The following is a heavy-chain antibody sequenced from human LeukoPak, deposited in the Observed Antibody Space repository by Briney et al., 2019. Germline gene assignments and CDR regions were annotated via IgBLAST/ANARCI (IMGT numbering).Heavy chain of an antibody. Sequence: GGSLRLSCAASGFTFSSYSMNWVRQAPGKGLEWVSSISSSSSYIYYADSVKGRFTISRDNAKNSLYLQMNSLRAEDTAVHYCAREGIAVAGTIGWYFDYWGQGTLVTVSS. CDR2: ISSSSSYI. D-gene: IGHD6-19*01. CDR1: GFTFSSYS. V-gene: IGHV3-21*01. J-gene: IGHJ4*02. CDR3: AREGIAVAGTIGWYFDY.